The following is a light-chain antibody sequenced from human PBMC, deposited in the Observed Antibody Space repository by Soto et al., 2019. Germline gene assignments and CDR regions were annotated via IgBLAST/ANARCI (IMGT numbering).Light chain of an antibody. J-gene: IGKJ2*01. CDR2: TSS. V-gene: IGKV1-39*01. CDR3: QQIYITPYT. Sequence: DIQMTQSPSSLSVSVGDRVTITCRASQNINIYLNWYQQKPGKAPKLLIYTSSNLHSGVSSRFSGSGSGTDFTLTISSLQPEDFATYYCQQIYITPYTFGQGTKLEI. CDR1: QNINIY.